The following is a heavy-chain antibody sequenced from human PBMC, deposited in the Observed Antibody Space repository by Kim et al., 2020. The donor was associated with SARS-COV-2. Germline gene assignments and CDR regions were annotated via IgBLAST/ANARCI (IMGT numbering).Heavy chain of an antibody. CDR2: INTNTGNT. CDR3: ARDFAPGTFF. D-gene: IGHD1-1*01. J-gene: IGHJ4*02. Sequence: ASVKVSCKASGYTFIHYAMNWVRQAPGQGLEWMGWINTNTGNTTYAQGFTGRFVFSVDTSVTTAFLQINSLEAEDTAVYYCARDFAPGTFFWGQGTLVTVSS. CDR1: GYTFIHYA. V-gene: IGHV7-4-1*02.